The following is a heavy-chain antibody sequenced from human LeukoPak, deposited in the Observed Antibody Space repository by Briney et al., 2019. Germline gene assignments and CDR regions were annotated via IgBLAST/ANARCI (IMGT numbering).Heavy chain of an antibody. CDR1: GYTFTSYD. V-gene: IGHV1-8*01. Sequence: ASVKVSCKASGYTFTSYDINWVRQATGQGLEWMGWMNPNSGNTGYAQKFQGRVTMTRNTSISTAYMELSSLRSEDTAVYYCARGRWVTIDYYSGMDVWGQGPTVTVSS. J-gene: IGHJ6*02. CDR2: MNPNSGNT. CDR3: ARGRWVTIDYYSGMDV. D-gene: IGHD4-17*01.